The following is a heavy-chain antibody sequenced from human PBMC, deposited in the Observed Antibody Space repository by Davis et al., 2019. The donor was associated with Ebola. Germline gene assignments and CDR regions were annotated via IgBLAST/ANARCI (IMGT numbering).Heavy chain of an antibody. V-gene: IGHV3-9*01. Sequence: PGGSLRLSCEASGFTLPDYAMHWVRQAPGKGLEWVAGIYWNSDRIDYADSVRGRFTVSRDNAKNSLYLQMSSLRAEDTALYYSDRGHYGLDVWGQGTTVTVSS. CDR1: GFTLPDYA. J-gene: IGHJ6*02. CDR3: DRGHYGLDV. D-gene: IGHD3-10*01. CDR2: IYWNSDRI.